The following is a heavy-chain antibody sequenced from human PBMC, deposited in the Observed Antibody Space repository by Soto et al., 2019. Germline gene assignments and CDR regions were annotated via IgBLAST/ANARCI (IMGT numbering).Heavy chain of an antibody. CDR1: GDSVSSNSAA. D-gene: IGHD6-13*01. Sequence: QVPLQPSGPGLVKPSQTLSLTCAISGDSVSSNSAAWNWIRQSPSRGLEWLGRTYYRSKWYNDYAVSVKSRITISPDTSQIQFSLQLNSVTPEDTAGYYCARLPSSRWYAGYYYGMDVWGQGTTVTVSS. CDR3: ARLPSSRWYAGYYYGMDV. V-gene: IGHV6-1*01. CDR2: TYYRSKWYN. J-gene: IGHJ6*02.